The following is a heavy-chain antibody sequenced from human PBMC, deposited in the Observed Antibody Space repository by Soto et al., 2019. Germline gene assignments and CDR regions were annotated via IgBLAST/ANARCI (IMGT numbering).Heavy chain of an antibody. V-gene: IGHV3-30*03. CDR2: ISNDGSNK. D-gene: IGHD3-16*01. J-gene: IGHJ4*02. CDR1: GFSFSTYG. CDR3: ARRYGGNFDY. Sequence: PGGSLRLSCAASGFSFSTYGMHWVRQAPGKGLEWVAFISNDGSNKYYADSVKGRFTISRDNSKNTLYLQMNSLRAEDTAVYYCARRYGGNFDYWGQGTLVTVPS.